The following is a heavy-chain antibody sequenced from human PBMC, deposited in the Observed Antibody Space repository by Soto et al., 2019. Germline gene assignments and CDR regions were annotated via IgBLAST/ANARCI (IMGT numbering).Heavy chain of an antibody. J-gene: IGHJ6*02. CDR2: ISYDGSNK. V-gene: IGHV3-30*04. CDR1: GFTFRDYA. D-gene: IGHD3-10*01. CDR3: ARDRDYYGSGTRGNYYYDMDV. Sequence: GGSLRLSCAASGFTFRDYAMHWVRQAPGKGLEWVAVISYDGSNKYYADSVKGRFIISRDNSKNTLYMQMHSLRDEDTAVYYCARDRDYYGSGTRGNYYYDMDVWGQGTTVTV.